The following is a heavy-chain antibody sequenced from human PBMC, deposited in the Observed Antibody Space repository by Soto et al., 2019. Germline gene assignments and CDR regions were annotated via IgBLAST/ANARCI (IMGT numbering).Heavy chain of an antibody. J-gene: IGHJ6*02. CDR1: GFTFSSYG. CDR3: AKSIAAAGTFLGYYGMDV. D-gene: IGHD6-13*01. V-gene: IGHV3-30*18. CDR2: ISYDGSNK. Sequence: QVQLVESGGGVVQPGRSLRLSCAASGFTFSSYGMHWVRQAPGKGLEWVAVISYDGSNKYYADSVKGRFTISRDNSKNSLDLQMISLRDEDKTVYYCAKSIAAAGTFLGYYGMDVGGQGTTVTVSS.